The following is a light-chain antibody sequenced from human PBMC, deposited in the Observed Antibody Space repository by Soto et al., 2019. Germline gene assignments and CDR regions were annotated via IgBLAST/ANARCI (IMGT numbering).Light chain of an antibody. CDR3: MQALQSLT. J-gene: IGKJ5*01. V-gene: IGKV2-28*01. CDR1: QSLLYNNTYNY. CDR2: FGS. Sequence: EIVMTQSPLTLPATPGEPASISCRSSQSLLYNNTYNYLDWYVQKPGQSPQLLIYFGSNRAPGVPDRFSGSGSGTDFTLKINRVEAEDVGTYYCMQALQSLTFGQGARLETK.